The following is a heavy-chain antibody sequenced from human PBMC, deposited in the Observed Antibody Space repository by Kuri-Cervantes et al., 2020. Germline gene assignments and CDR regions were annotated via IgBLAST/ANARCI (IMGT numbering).Heavy chain of an antibody. Sequence: SVKVSCKASGCTFSSYTINWVRQAPGQGLEWMGRIIPILGRANYAQKFQGRVTITADKSTSTAYMELSSLTSEDTAVYYCARDIEKGSYGSGCYPDAGRGYYYGMDVWGQGTTVTVSS. J-gene: IGHJ6*02. CDR1: GCTFSSYT. D-gene: IGHD3-10*01. CDR3: ARDIEKGSYGSGCYPDAGRGYYYGMDV. CDR2: IIPILGRA. V-gene: IGHV1-69*08.